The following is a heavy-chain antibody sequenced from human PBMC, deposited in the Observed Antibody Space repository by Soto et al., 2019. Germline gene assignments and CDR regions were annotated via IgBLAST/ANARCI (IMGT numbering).Heavy chain of an antibody. CDR3: AKDLIGFWSGSLYYYYGMDV. CDR2: ISGSGGST. J-gene: IGHJ6*02. D-gene: IGHD3-3*01. Sequence: PGGSLRLSCAASGFTFSSYAMSWVRQAPGKGLEWVSAISGSGGSTYYADSVKGRFTISRDNSKNTLYLQMNSLRAEDTAVYYCAKDLIGFWSGSLYYYYGMDVWGQGTTVTVSS. V-gene: IGHV3-23*01. CDR1: GFTFSSYA.